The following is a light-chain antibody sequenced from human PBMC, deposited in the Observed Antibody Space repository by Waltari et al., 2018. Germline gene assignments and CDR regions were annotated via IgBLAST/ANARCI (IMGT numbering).Light chain of an antibody. CDR2: ENT. CDR1: DSNVASFR. Sequence: QSVLTQAPSMSGAPGQRVTISCPGDDSNVASFRVHWYQHPPGRVPKLLIYENTKRPSGVPDRFSGSKSGTSASLAIEGLQPEDEGDYYCQSYDNSLRGSVLFGGGTKVTV. CDR3: QSYDNSLRGSVL. V-gene: IGLV1-40*01. J-gene: IGLJ3*02.